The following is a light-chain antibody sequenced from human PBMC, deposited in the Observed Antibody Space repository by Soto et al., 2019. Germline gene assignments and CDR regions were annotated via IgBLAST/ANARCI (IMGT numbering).Light chain of an antibody. CDR3: QQYGSSGT. J-gene: IGKJ1*01. CDR2: GAS. Sequence: ESVLTHSPATVSLSPGERATLSCRASQSVSNNYLAWYQQKPGQAPRLLIYGASNRATGIPDRFSGSGSGTDFTLTISRLEPEDFAVYYCQQYGSSGTFGQGTKVDIK. V-gene: IGKV3-20*01. CDR1: QSVSNNY.